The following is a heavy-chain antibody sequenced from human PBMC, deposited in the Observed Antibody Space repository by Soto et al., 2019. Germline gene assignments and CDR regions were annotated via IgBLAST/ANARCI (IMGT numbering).Heavy chain of an antibody. J-gene: IGHJ6*02. CDR1: GFTFSGSA. CDR3: TSLEVIASGMDV. CDR2: IRSKASSYAT. D-gene: IGHD3-22*01. V-gene: IGHV3-73*01. Sequence: GGSLRLSCAASGFTFSGSAMHWVRQASGKGLEWVGRIRSKASSYATAYAASVKGRFTISRDDSENTAYLQMNSLKTEDTAVYYCTSLEVIASGMDVWGQGTTVTVSS.